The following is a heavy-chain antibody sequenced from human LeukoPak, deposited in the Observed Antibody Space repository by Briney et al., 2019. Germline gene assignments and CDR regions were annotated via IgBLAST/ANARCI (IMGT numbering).Heavy chain of an antibody. CDR2: MNPNSGNT. CDR3: ARARAVAAKGNAFDI. V-gene: IGHV1-8*01. CDR1: GYTFTSYD. J-gene: IGHJ3*02. Sequence: TSVKVSCKASGYTFTSYDINWVRQATGQGLEWMGWMNPNSGNTGYAQKFQGRVTITRNTSISTAYMELSSLRSEDTAVYYCARARAVAAKGNAFDIWGQGTMVTVSS. D-gene: IGHD6-19*01.